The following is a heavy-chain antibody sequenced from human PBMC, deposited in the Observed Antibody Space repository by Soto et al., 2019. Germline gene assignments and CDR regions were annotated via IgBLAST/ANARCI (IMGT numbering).Heavy chain of an antibody. J-gene: IGHJ6*02. CDR1: GYTFSDYF. Sequence: QVQLVQSGAEVRKSGASVKVSCKASGYTFSDYFIQWLRQAPGQGLEWVAWINPKTAATNYAKKFQDRVTVTSDTSFSTAYLELTRLRPDDTALYYCARINWGLDYYSGMDVWGQGTAVSASS. D-gene: IGHD7-27*01. CDR3: ARINWGLDYYSGMDV. CDR2: INPKTAAT. V-gene: IGHV1-2*02.